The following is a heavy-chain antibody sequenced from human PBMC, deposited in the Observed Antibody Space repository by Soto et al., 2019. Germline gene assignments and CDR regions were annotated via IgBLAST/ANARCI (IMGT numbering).Heavy chain of an antibody. CDR1: GGSISGYY. CDR2: MYNTGST. CDR3: ARDLWGYCGTDCYPLDV. Sequence: SDTLSLTCTVSGGSISGYYWSWIRQPPGKGLEWIGYMYNTGSTVYNPSFKSRVTISVDTSKSQPSLRLNSVTAADTAVYYCARDLWGYCGTDCYPLDVWGQGTTVTVSS. J-gene: IGHJ6*02. V-gene: IGHV4-59*01. D-gene: IGHD2-21*02.